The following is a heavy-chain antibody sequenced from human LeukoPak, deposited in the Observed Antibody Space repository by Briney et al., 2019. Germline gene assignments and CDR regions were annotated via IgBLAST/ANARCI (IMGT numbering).Heavy chain of an antibody. CDR1: GFTFSSYG. CDR3: ARPTYGDSGSLYYGMDV. D-gene: IGHD4-17*01. Sequence: GGSLRLSCAASGFTFSSYGMHWVRQAPGKGLEWVAFIRYDGSNKYYADSVKGRFTISRDNSKNTLYLQMNSLRAEDTAVYYCARPTYGDSGSLYYGMDVWGQGTTVTVSS. CDR2: IRYDGSNK. J-gene: IGHJ6*02. V-gene: IGHV3-30*02.